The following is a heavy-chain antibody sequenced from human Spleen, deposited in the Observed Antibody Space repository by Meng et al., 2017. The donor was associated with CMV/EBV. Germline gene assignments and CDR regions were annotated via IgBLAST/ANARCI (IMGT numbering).Heavy chain of an antibody. D-gene: IGHD3-16*01. J-gene: IGHJ4*02. CDR2: IKPDGSES. CDR3: ARGAGGY. Sequence: GESLKISCAAPGFTFSTYWMSWVRQAPGKGLEWVANIKPDGSESYSLDSVKGRFTISRDNAKNSLFLQMNSMRGEDTAVYYCARGAGGYWGQGALVTVPQ. V-gene: IGHV3-7*04. CDR1: GFTFSTYW.